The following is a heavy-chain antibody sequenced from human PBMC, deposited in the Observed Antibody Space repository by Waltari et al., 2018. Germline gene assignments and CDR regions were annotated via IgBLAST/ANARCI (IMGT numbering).Heavy chain of an antibody. J-gene: IGHJ4*02. Sequence: QVQLQQWGAGLLKPSETLSLTCAVYGGSFSGYYWSWIRQPPGKGLEWIGEINHSGSTNYNPSRKSRVTISVDTSKNQFSLKLSSVTAADTAVYYCARGEGVLLWFRESSLVYWGQGTLVTVSS. CDR3: ARGEGVLLWFRESSLVY. V-gene: IGHV4-34*01. CDR1: GGSFSGYY. D-gene: IGHD3-10*01. CDR2: INHSGST.